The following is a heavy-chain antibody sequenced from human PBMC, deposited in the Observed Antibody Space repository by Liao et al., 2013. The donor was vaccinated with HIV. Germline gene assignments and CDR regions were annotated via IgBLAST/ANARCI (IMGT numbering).Heavy chain of an antibody. Sequence: QVQLQQWGAGLLKPSETLSLTCTVSGASISSSRYYWGWIRQPPGKGLEWIGSMDYRGTTYDTPSLKSRVIMSEDTSKNQFSLKLSSVTAADTAVYYCARGRYYESSGYYYDKYFDLWGRWRPSVTVSS. V-gene: IGHV4-39*07. CDR3: ARGRYYESSGYYYDKYFDL. CDR2: MDYRGTT. J-gene: IGHJ2*01. D-gene: IGHD3-22*01. CDR1: GASISSSRYY.